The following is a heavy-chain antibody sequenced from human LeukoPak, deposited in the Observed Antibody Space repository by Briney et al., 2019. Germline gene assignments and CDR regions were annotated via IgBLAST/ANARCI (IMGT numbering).Heavy chain of an antibody. CDR1: GYTFTSYA. CDR3: ARTKYCSSTSCYLDYFDY. D-gene: IGHD2-2*01. V-gene: IGHV1-3*01. Sequence: GASVKVSCKASGYTFTSYAMHWVRQAPGQRLEWMGWINAGNGNTKYSQKFQGRVTITRDTSASTAYMELSSLRSEDTAVYYCARTKYCSSTSCYLDYFDYWGQGNLVTVSS. J-gene: IGHJ4*02. CDR2: INAGNGNT.